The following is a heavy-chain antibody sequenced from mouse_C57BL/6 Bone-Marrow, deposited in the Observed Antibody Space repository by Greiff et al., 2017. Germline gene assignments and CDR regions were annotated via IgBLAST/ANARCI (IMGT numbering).Heavy chain of an antibody. J-gene: IGHJ2*01. CDR1: GFNIKDDY. CDR2: IDPENGDT. CDR3: TTPLCNDEGY. V-gene: IGHV14-4*01. D-gene: IGHD6-5*01. Sequence: VQLQQSGAELVRPGASVKLSCTASGFNIKDDYMHWVKQRPEQGLEWIGWIDPENGDTEYASKFQGKATIPADTSSNSAYLQLSSLTSEDTAVYYCTTPLCNDEGYWGQGTTLTVSS.